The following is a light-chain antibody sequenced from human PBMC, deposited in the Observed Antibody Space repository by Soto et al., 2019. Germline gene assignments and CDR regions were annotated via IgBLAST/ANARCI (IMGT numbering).Light chain of an antibody. CDR2: AAS. V-gene: IGKV1-33*01. CDR3: QQYENLPT. CDR1: QTISNF. Sequence: DIQMTQSPSTLSASVGDRVTITCRASQTISNFLNWYQQKPGKAPKLLIYAASSLQSGVPSKFSGSGSGTDFTFTISRLQPDDIATYYCQQYENLPTFGQGTRLAIK. J-gene: IGKJ5*01.